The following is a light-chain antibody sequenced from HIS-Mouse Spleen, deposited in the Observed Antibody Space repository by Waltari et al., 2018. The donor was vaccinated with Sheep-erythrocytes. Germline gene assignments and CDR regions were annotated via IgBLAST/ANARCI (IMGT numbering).Light chain of an antibody. CDR3: CSYAGSNNWV. CDR1: SSDVGGYNY. CDR2: DVS. V-gene: IGLV2-11*01. Sequence: QCALTQPRSVSGAPGQSVTISCTGTSSDVGGYNYVSWYQQHPGKAPKLTIYDVSTRPYGVPDRFSGSKSGTPASLTISRLQAEDEADYYCCSYAGSNNWVFGGGTKLTVL. J-gene: IGLJ3*02.